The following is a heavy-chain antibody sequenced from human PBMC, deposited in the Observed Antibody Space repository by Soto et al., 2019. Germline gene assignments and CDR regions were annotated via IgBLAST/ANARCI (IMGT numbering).Heavy chain of an antibody. D-gene: IGHD5-12*01. Sequence: ASVKVSCKASGGTFSSYAISWVRQAPGQGLEWMGGIIPIFGTAYYAQKFQGRVTITADESTSTAYMELSSLRSQDTAVYYCATYSGYDSSFDYWGQGTLVTNSS. CDR3: ATYSGYDSSFDY. J-gene: IGHJ4*01. CDR1: GGTFSSYA. V-gene: IGHV1-69*13. CDR2: IIPIFGTA.